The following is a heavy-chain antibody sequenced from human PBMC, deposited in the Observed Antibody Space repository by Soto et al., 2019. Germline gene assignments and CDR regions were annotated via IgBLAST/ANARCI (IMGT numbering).Heavy chain of an antibody. CDR3: ARSGVGSGETGGY. J-gene: IGHJ4*02. V-gene: IGHV1-69*02. CDR1: GGTFSSYT. CDR2: IIPILGIA. Sequence: QVQLVQSGAEVKKPGSSVKVSCKASGGTFSSYTISWVRQAPGQGLEWMGRIIPILGIANYAQKFQGRVTITADKSTSTAYMELSSLRSEDTAVYYCARSGVGSGETGGYWGQGTLVTVSS. D-gene: IGHD3-10*01.